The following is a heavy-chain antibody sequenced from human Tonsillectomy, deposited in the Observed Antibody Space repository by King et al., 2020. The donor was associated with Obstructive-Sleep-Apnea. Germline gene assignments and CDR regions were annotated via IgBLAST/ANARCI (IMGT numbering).Heavy chain of an antibody. CDR2: MSCCGGRT. CDR3: AKDYYDSSGTLY. V-gene: IGHV3-23*04. J-gene: IGHJ4*02. CDR1: GFTFSSYA. D-gene: IGHD3-22*01. Sequence: VQLVESGGGLLQPGGSPRLSCAAAGFTFSSYAMSWVRQAPGKWLECVSAMSCCGGRTYYAESVKGRCTISRDNSKNTLYLQMNSLRAEDTAAYYCAKDYYDSSGTLYWGQGTLVTVSS.